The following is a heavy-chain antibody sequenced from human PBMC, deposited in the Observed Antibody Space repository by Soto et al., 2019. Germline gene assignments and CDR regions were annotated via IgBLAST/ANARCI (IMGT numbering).Heavy chain of an antibody. CDR3: ARVDYYDSSGYYGY. CDR1: GYTFTIYG. D-gene: IGHD3-22*01. Sequence: QVQLVQSGAEVKKPGASVKVSCKASGYTFTIYGISWVRQAPGQGLEWMGWISGYNGNTDYAQNLQDRVTLTTDASTSSVFMELRSLISDDMAVYYCARVDYYDSSGYYGYWGQGTLITVSS. CDR2: ISGYNGNT. J-gene: IGHJ4*02. V-gene: IGHV1-18*03.